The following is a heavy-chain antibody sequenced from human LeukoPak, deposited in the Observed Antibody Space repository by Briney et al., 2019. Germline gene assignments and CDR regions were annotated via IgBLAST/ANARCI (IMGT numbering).Heavy chain of an antibody. D-gene: IGHD6-25*01. J-gene: IGHJ4*02. Sequence: SETLSLTCTVSGYSISSGYYWGWIRQPPGKGLEWIGTIYSGGSTYYNPSLKSRVTISVDTSNNQFSLQLTSVTAADTAVYFCSSSGWHVGKYDYWGQGTLVTVSS. CDR3: SSSGWHVGKYDY. V-gene: IGHV4-38-2*02. CDR2: IYSGGST. CDR1: GYSISSGYY.